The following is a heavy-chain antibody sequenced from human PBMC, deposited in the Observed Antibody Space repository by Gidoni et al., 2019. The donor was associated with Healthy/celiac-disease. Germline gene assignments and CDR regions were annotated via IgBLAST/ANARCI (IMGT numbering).Heavy chain of an antibody. Sequence: QVQLVQSGAEVKKPGASVKVSCKASGYTFTSYDINWVRQATGQGLEWMGWMNPNSGNTGHAQKFQGRVTMTSNTSISTAYMELSSLRSEDTAVYYCARGENFWSGYGMDVWGQGTTVTVSS. CDR1: GYTFTSYD. J-gene: IGHJ6*02. CDR2: MNPNSGNT. D-gene: IGHD3-3*01. V-gene: IGHV1-8*01. CDR3: ARGENFWSGYGMDV.